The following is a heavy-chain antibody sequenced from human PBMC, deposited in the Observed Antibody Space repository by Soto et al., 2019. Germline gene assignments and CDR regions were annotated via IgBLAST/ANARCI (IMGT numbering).Heavy chain of an antibody. CDR2: ISYDGSNK. V-gene: IGHV3-30-3*01. CDR3: ASLRRIVGASVDY. Sequence: GGSLRLSCAASGFTFSSYAMHWVRQAPGKGLEWVAVISYDGSNKYYADSVKGRFTISRDNSKNTLYLQMNNLRTEDTAVYYCASLRRIVGASVDYWGQGTLVTVSS. J-gene: IGHJ4*02. D-gene: IGHD1-26*01. CDR1: GFTFSSYA.